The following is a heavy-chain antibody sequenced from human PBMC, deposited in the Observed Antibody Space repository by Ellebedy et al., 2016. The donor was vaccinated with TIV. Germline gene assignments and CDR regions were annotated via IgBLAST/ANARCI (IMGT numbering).Heavy chain of an antibody. V-gene: IGHV1-69*13. D-gene: IGHD2-2*01. CDR3: ARGSSNWLPRD. CDR1: GGTFSSHA. CDR2: IIPLYGAA. J-gene: IGHJ4*02. Sequence: ASVKVSXXSSGGTFSSHALIWVRLAPGQGLEWVGGIIPLYGAAHYAQNFNGRVTITADESTSTLYMELRSLTSDDTAVYYCARGSSNWLPRDWGQGTLVTVSS.